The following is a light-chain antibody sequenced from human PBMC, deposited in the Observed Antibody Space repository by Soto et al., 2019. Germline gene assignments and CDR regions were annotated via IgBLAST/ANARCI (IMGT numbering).Light chain of an antibody. CDR3: QQYNSYWWT. CDR1: HSISSW. J-gene: IGKJ1*01. Sequence: DIQMTQSPSTLSASVGDRVTITCRASHSISSWLAWYQQKPGKAPKLLIYKASSLESGVPSRFSGSGSGTEFTLTISSLQPDDFATYYCQQYNSYWWTFGQGTKVGIK. V-gene: IGKV1-5*03. CDR2: KAS.